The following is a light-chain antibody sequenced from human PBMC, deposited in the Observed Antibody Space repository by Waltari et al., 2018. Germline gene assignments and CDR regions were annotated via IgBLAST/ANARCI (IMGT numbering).Light chain of an antibody. V-gene: IGLV1-44*01. CDR2: NIN. CDR1: SSNTGSHT. J-gene: IGLJ3*02. Sequence: QSVLTQPPSASGTPGQTVTLSCSGSSSNTGSHTVNWYQHLPATAPKLLIYNINQRPSGVPDRFSGSKSGTSASLALSGLQSDDEAHYYCSTWDGSLTGVVFGGGTKLTVL. CDR3: STWDGSLTGVV.